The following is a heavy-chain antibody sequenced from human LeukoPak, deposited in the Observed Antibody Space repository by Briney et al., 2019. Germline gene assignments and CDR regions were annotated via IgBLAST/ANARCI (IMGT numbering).Heavy chain of an antibody. CDR3: AKGSYYDSSGLWAY. CDR2: ISGSGGST. CDR1: GFTFSSYS. J-gene: IGHJ4*02. Sequence: GGSLRLSCAASGFTFSSYSMNWVRQAPGKGLEWVSAISGSGGSTYYADSVKGRFTISRDNSKNTLYLQMNSLRAEDTAVYYCAKGSYYDSSGLWAYWGQGTLVTVSS. D-gene: IGHD3-22*01. V-gene: IGHV3-23*01.